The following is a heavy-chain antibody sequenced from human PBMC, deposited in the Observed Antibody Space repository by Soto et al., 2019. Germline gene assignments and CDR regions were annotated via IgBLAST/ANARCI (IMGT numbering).Heavy chain of an antibody. V-gene: IGHV5-10-1*01. CDR1: GYRFTTYW. D-gene: IGHD6-19*01. CDR2: IDPSKSST. Sequence: PGESLKISCKTSGYRFTTYWINWVRQMPGKGLEWMGRIDPSKSSTKYSPSFRGHVAISPDKSISIAYLQWTGLQASDTAIYYCARGSMTTGWDLWGQGTQLTVSS. J-gene: IGHJ5*02. CDR3: ARGSMTTGWDL.